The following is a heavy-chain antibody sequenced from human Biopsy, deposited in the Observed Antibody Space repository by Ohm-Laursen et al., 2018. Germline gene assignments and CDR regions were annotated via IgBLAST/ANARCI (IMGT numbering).Heavy chain of an antibody. D-gene: IGHD5-24*01. V-gene: IGHV1-46*01. CDR1: GNTFATYH. CDR2: IGPSGATT. CDR3: ARAGVGSDGTDSYYYGMDV. Sequence: GASVKVSCKASGNTFATYHIHWVRQAPGQGLEWMGVIGPSGATTSFSQKFQGRITMTRDTSTGTVYMDLNSLGSEDTAVYYCARAGVGSDGTDSYYYGMDVWGPGTTVTVSS. J-gene: IGHJ6*02.